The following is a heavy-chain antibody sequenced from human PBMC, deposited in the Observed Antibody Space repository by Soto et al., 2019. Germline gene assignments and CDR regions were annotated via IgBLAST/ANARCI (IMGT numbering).Heavy chain of an antibody. CDR1: GFTFSSYA. Sequence: EVQLLESGGGLVQPGGSLRLSCAASGFTFSSYAMSWVRQAPGKGLEWVSGISGSGGSTYYADPVKGRFTISRDNSKNTLYLQMNSLRAEDTAVYYCAKAHSGYVWGRYYFEYWGQGTLVTVSS. CDR3: AKAHSGYVWGRYYFEY. J-gene: IGHJ4*02. D-gene: IGHD5-12*01. CDR2: ISGSGGST. V-gene: IGHV3-23*01.